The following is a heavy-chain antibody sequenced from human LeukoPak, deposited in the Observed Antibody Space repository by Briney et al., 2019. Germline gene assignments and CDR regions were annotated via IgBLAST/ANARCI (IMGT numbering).Heavy chain of an antibody. J-gene: IGHJ2*01. Sequence: SETLSLTCTVSGGSISSYYWSWIRQPPGKGLEWIGYIYYSGSTNYNPSLKSRVTISVDTSKTQFSLKLTSVTAADTAVYYCARDGATAGGWYFDLWGRGTLVTVSS. CDR3: ARDGATAGGWYFDL. CDR2: IYYSGST. V-gene: IGHV4-59*01. D-gene: IGHD6-25*01. CDR1: GGSISSYY.